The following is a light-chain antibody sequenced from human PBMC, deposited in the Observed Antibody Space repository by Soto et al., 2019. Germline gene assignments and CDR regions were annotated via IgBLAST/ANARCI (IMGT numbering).Light chain of an antibody. V-gene: IGLV2-14*03. J-gene: IGLJ1*01. CDR3: SSFTSNRIYV. CDR2: GVT. CDR1: HNDIGTYDY. Sequence: QSVLTQPTSVSGSPGQSITISCTGNHNDIGTYDYVSWYQQHPGRVPRLLIHGVTTRPSGISDRFSASKSGLTASLTISGLQPEDEADYYCSSFTSNRIYVFGPGTKGTVL.